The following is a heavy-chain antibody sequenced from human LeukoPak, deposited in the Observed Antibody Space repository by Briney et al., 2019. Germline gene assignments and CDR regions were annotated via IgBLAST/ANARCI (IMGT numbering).Heavy chain of an antibody. J-gene: IGHJ4*02. V-gene: IGHV4-30-2*01. D-gene: IGHD3-9*01. Sequence: SQTLSLTCAVSGGSISSGGYSWSWIRQPPGKGLEWIGYIYHSGSTYYNPSLKSRVTISVDRSKNQFSLKLSSVTAADTAVYYCARGGRYFDRVAFDYWGQGTLVTVSS. CDR3: ARGGRYFDRVAFDY. CDR1: GGSISSGGYS. CDR2: IYHSGST.